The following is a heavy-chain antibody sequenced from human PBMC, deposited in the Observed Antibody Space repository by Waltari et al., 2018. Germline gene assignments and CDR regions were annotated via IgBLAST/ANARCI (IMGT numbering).Heavy chain of an antibody. CDR2: IKPDGSDK. J-gene: IGHJ4*02. D-gene: IGHD3-16*01. CDR1: AFSFHPYW. V-gene: IGHV3-7*03. CDR3: ARMGAGRAPDY. Sequence: VQLVECGGDLVQPGGSLRLSGSSSAFSFHPYWMAWFRQAPGKRLEWVAAIKPDGSDKFYVDSVKGRFAISRDNAKNLLYLQMNGLRAEDTAIFYCARMGAGRAPDYWGQGTLVTVSS.